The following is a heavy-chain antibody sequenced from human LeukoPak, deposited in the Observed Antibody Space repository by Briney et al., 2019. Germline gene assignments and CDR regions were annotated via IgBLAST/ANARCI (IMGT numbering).Heavy chain of an antibody. J-gene: IGHJ4*02. Sequence: GASVTVSCTASGYTFTSYGISWVRQAPGQGLQWMGWINTNSGHPTYAQGFTGRFVFSLDTSVSTAYLQINSLKAEDTAVYYCARPFDTISYFDYWGQGTPVTVSS. V-gene: IGHV7-4-1*02. CDR2: INTNSGHP. D-gene: IGHD3-10*01. CDR3: ARPFDTISYFDY. CDR1: GYTFTSYG.